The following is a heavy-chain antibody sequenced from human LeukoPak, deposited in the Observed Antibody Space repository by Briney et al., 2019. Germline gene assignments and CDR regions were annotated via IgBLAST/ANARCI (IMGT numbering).Heavy chain of an antibody. D-gene: IGHD6-13*01. CDR2: IYYSGST. Sequence: SETLSLTCTVSGGSISSYYWSWIRQPPGKGLEWIGYIYYSGSTNCNPSLKSRVTISVDTSKNQFSLKLSSVTAADTAVYYCARLNPSSSWYFVDYWGQGTLVTVSS. J-gene: IGHJ4*02. CDR1: GGSISSYY. V-gene: IGHV4-59*08. CDR3: ARLNPSSSWYFVDY.